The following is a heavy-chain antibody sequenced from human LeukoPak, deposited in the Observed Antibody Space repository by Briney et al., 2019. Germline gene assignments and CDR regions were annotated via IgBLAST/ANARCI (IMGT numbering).Heavy chain of an antibody. D-gene: IGHD1-1*01. J-gene: IGHJ5*02. V-gene: IGHV1-18*01. CDR3: ARDVPGSIGTTARFDP. CDR1: GYTSRTYG. CDR2: ISFHNGNT. Sequence: ASVTVSCKSSGYTSRTYGISWMRQAPGQGLEWMRWISFHNGNTNYAQKFHGRLTMTTDTSTSTAYMELRSLRSDDTGVYYCARDVPGSIGTTARFDPWGQGTLVTVSS.